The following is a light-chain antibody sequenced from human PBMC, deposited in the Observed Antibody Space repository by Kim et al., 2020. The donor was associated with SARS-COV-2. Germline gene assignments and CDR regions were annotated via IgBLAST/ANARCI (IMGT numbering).Light chain of an antibody. J-gene: IGKJ2*01. CDR1: QSVSSNY. Sequence: EIVLTQSPGTLSLSPGERATLSCRASQSVSSNYFAWYQQKPGQAPRLLVYGASTRPAGIPDRFTGSGSGTDFTLTINRLDPEDFAVYYGQQYGSSPYTFGQGTKLEI. CDR3: QQYGSSPYT. CDR2: GAS. V-gene: IGKV3-20*01.